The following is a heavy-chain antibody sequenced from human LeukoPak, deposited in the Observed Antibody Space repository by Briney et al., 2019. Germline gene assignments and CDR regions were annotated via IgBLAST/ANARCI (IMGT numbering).Heavy chain of an antibody. J-gene: IGHJ5*02. CDR2: INHSGST. D-gene: IGHD5-18*01. Sequence: KPSETLSLTCAVYGGSFSGYYWSWIRQPPGKGLEWIWEINHSGSTNYNPSLKSRVTLSVDTSKNQFSLKLSSVTAADTAVYYCARRGYSYGYVGSNWFDPWGQGTLVTVSS. CDR3: ARRGYSYGYVGSNWFDP. V-gene: IGHV4-34*01. CDR1: GGSFSGYY.